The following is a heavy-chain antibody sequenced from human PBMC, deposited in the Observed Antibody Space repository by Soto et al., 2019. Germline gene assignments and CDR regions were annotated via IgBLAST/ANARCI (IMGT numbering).Heavy chain of an antibody. CDR2: IYYSGST. CDR1: GGSISSGGYY. D-gene: IGHD6-13*01. V-gene: IGHV4-31*03. J-gene: IGHJ6*02. CDR3: ERVSPRDEPALIAAAGTWNDPDYYYYGMDV. Sequence: SETLSLTCTVSGGSISSGGYYWSWIRQHPGKGLEWIGYIYYSGSTYYNPSLKSRVTISVDTSKNQFSLKLSSVTAADTAVYYCERVSPRDEPALIAAAGTWNDPDYYYYGMDVWGQGTTVTVS.